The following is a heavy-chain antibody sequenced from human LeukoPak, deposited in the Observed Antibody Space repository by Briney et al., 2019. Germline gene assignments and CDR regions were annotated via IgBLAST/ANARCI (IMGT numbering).Heavy chain of an antibody. CDR3: ARTYYYFPGSSSGSYNFDY. Sequence: SETLSLTCTVSGGSISRDFWSWIRQPPGKGLEWIGYITYSGSTNYNPSLRSRVTISINTSRNQFSLKLSSVTAADTAIYYCARTYYYFPGSSSGSYNFDYWGQGTPVTVSS. V-gene: IGHV4-59*01. J-gene: IGHJ4*02. CDR1: GGSISRDF. D-gene: IGHD3-10*01. CDR2: ITYSGST.